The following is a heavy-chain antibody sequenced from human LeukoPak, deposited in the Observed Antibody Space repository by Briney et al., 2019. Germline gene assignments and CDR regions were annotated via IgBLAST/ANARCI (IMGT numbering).Heavy chain of an antibody. CDR3: ATERAVVVANVFDY. CDR1: GYTLTELS. D-gene: IGHD2-15*01. V-gene: IGHV1-24*01. J-gene: IGHJ4*02. CDR2: FDPEDGET. Sequence: GASVKVSCTVSGYTLTELSMHWVRQAPGKGLERMGGFDPEDGETIYAQAFQGRVTMTEDTSTDTAYMELSSLRSEDTAVYYCATERAVVVANVFDYWGQGTLVTVSS.